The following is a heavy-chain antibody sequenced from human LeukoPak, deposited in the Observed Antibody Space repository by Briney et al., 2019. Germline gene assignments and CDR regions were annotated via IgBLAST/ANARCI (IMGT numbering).Heavy chain of an antibody. Sequence: SETLSLTCTVSGGSISGYYWTWIRQPPGKGLEYIGYIYYSGSTNHNPSLKSRVTISVDTSKNQFSLKLSSVTAADTVVYYCARGRYTFDYWGQGTLVTVSS. D-gene: IGHD1-1*01. V-gene: IGHV4-59*01. CDR2: IYYSGST. CDR1: GGSISGYY. CDR3: ARGRYTFDY. J-gene: IGHJ4*02.